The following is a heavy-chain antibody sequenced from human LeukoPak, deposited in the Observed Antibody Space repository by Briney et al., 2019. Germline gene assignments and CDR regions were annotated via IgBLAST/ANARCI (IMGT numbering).Heavy chain of an antibody. V-gene: IGHV3-48*01. CDR3: AKEGRGSLYYYDSSGYNGIDY. Sequence: QAGGSLRLSCAASGFTFSSYTMNWVRQAPGKGLEGVSYISTASSALDYADSVKGRFTISRDNDKNSLYLQMNSLRAADTAVYYCAKEGRGSLYYYDSSGYNGIDYWGQGTLVTVSS. CDR1: GFTFSSYT. J-gene: IGHJ4*02. CDR2: ISTASSAL. D-gene: IGHD3-22*01.